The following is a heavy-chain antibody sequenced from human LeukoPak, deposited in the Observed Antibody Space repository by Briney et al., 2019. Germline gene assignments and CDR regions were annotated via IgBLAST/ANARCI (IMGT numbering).Heavy chain of an antibody. V-gene: IGHV3-23*01. CDR2: ISGSGGST. Sequence: PGGSLRLSCAASGFTFGSYAMNWVRQAPGKGLEWVSAISGSGGSTYYADSVKGRFTVSRDNSKNTLYLHMNSLRAEDTAVYYCAKAGRYWDFDSWGQGTLVTVSS. CDR3: AKAGRYWDFDS. CDR1: GFTFGSYA. D-gene: IGHD1-26*01. J-gene: IGHJ4*02.